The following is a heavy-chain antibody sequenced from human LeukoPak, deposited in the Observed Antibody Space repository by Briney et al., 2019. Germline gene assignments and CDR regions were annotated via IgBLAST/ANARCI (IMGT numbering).Heavy chain of an antibody. J-gene: IGHJ5*02. CDR3: ARESTKAYNWFDP. Sequence: ASVKVSCKASGYTFTGYYMHWVRQAPGQGLEWMGRINPNSGGTNYAQKFQGRVTMTRDTSTSTVYMELSSLRSEDTAVYYCARESTKAYNWFDPWGQGTLVTVSS. V-gene: IGHV1-2*06. CDR2: INPNSGGT. CDR1: GYTFTGYY. D-gene: IGHD2-2*01.